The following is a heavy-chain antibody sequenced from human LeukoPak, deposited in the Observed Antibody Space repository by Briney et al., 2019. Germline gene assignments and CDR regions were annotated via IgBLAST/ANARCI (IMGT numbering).Heavy chain of an antibody. Sequence: SETLSLTCTVSGGSISSSNYYWGWLRQPPGKGLEWIGSVYYSGSTYYNPSLKSRVTISVDTSKNQFSLKLNSVTAADTAVYYCARRSPHYDILTGPWGQGTLVTVSS. D-gene: IGHD3-9*01. V-gene: IGHV4-39*01. CDR2: VYYSGST. CDR3: ARRSPHYDILTGP. J-gene: IGHJ5*02. CDR1: GGSISSSNYY.